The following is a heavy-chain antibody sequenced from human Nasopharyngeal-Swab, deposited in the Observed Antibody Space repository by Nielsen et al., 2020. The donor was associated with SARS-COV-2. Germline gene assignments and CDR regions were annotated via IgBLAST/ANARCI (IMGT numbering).Heavy chain of an antibody. CDR3: ARGQDCAGGSCYYYGMDV. D-gene: IGHD2-8*02. CDR2: INRSGSA. V-gene: IGHV4-34*01. J-gene: IGHJ6*02. Sequence: SETLSLTCAVYGGSFNGYYWSWIRQSPGKGLEWIGEINRSGSANYNPSLKSRVTISADTSSNQFSLKLTSVTAADTAVYYCARGQDCAGGSCYYYGMDVWGQGTTVTISS. CDR1: GGSFNGYY.